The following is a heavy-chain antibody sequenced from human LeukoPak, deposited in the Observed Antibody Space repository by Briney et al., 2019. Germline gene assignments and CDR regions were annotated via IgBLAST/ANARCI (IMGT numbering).Heavy chain of an antibody. Sequence: GGSLRLSCSASGFTFSSYAMHWVRQAPREGLEYVSAISSNGGSTYYADSVKGRFTISRDNSKNTLYLQMSSLRAEDTAVYYCAPSPYYYESSGYSAWGQGTLVTVSS. V-gene: IGHV3-64D*06. D-gene: IGHD3-22*01. J-gene: IGHJ5*02. CDR1: GFTFSSYA. CDR3: APSPYYYESSGYSA. CDR2: ISSNGGST.